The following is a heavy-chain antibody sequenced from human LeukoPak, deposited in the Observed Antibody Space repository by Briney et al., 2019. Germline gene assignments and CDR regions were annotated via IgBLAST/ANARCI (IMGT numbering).Heavy chain of an antibody. V-gene: IGHV1-2*02. CDR1: GYTFTGYY. Sequence: ASVKVSCKASGYTFTGYYMHWVRQAPGQGLEWMGWINPNSGGTNYAQKFQGRVTMTRDTSISTAYMELSRLRSDDTAVYYCARSRVYVILAFDYWGQGTLVTVSS. D-gene: IGHD3-9*01. J-gene: IGHJ4*02. CDR2: INPNSGGT. CDR3: ARSRVYVILAFDY.